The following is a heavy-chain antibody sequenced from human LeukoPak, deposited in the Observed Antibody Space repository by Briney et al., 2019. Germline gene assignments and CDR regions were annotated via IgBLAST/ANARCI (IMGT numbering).Heavy chain of an antibody. V-gene: IGHV1-2*02. CDR1: GYTFTGYY. Sequence: GASVKVSCKASGYTFTGYYMHWVRQAPGQGLEWMGWINPNSGGTNYAQKFQGRVTMTSDTSTSTAYMELSRLRSDDTAVYYCARTVGSGWYGLDYWGEGTLVTVSS. CDR3: ARTVGSGWYGLDY. D-gene: IGHD6-19*01. CDR2: INPNSGGT. J-gene: IGHJ4*02.